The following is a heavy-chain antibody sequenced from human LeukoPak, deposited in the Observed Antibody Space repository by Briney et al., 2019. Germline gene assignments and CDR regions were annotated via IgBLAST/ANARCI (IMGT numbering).Heavy chain of an antibody. Sequence: SETLSLTCTASGGSISSYYWSWIRQPAGKGLEWIGRIYTSGSTNYNPSLKSRVTMSVDTSKNQFSLKLSSVTAADTAVYYCAGYYGDSPPFDYWGQGTLVTVSS. V-gene: IGHV4-4*07. CDR2: IYTSGST. J-gene: IGHJ4*02. D-gene: IGHD4-17*01. CDR3: AGYYGDSPPFDY. CDR1: GGSISSYY.